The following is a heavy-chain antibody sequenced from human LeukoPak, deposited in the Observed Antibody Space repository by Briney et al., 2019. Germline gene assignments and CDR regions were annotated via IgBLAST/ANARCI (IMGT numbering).Heavy chain of an antibody. J-gene: IGHJ1*01. CDR1: GGSISSGGYY. CDR2: IYHSGST. CDR3: ARVGDDYFQH. V-gene: IGHV4-30-2*01. Sequence: PSQTLSLTCTVSGGSISSGGYYWSWIRQPPGKGLEWIGYIYHSGSTYYNPSLKSRVTISVDKSKNQFSLKLSSVTAADTAVYYCARVGDDYFQHWGQGTLVTVSS.